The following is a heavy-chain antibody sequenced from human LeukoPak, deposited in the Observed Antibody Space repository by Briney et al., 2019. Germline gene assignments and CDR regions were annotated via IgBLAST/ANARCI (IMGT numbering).Heavy chain of an antibody. D-gene: IGHD1-14*01. CDR1: GGSLTNYY. CDR2: IYTSGST. Sequence: SETLSLTSTVSGGSLTNYYWSWIPQPAGKGLDWIGRIYTSGSTNYNPSLKSRVTMSLDTSKNQFSLKLTSVTAAGTAVYYCSRDGRRFDPWGQGTLVTVSS. J-gene: IGHJ5*02. V-gene: IGHV4-4*07. CDR3: SRDGRRFDP.